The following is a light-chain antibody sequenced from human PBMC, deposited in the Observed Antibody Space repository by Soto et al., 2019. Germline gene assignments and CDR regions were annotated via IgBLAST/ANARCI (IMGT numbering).Light chain of an antibody. Sequence: QSVLTQPPSVSGAPGQRVTISCSGSSSNLGAWPVHWLQQLPGTAPKLFIFDNTNRPSGVPDRFSGSKSDTSASLAITGLQAEDEADYYCQSYDNSLSAWVFGGGTKLTVL. V-gene: IGLV1-40*01. J-gene: IGLJ3*02. CDR2: DNT. CDR1: SSNLGAWP. CDR3: QSYDNSLSAWV.